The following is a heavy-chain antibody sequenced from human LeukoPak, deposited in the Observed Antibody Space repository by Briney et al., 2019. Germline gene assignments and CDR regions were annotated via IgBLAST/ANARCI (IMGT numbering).Heavy chain of an antibody. CDR3: ASSSYYYAGLFDY. CDR1: GGSISSYY. CDR2: IYYSGST. J-gene: IGHJ4*02. V-gene: IGHV4-59*01. D-gene: IGHD3-10*01. Sequence: SETLSLTCTVSGGSISSYYWSWIRQPPGKGLEWIGYIYYSGSTNYNPSLKSRVTISVDTSKNQFSLKLSSVTAADTAVYYCASSSYYYAGLFDYWGQGTLVTVSS.